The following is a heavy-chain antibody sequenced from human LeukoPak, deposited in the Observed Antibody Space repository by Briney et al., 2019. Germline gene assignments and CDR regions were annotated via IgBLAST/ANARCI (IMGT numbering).Heavy chain of an antibody. V-gene: IGHV3-30*03. CDR3: ATDRGWFFDN. J-gene: IGHJ4*02. D-gene: IGHD2-15*01. CDR2: ISHDGSEK. Sequence: GGSLRLSCVTSGFTFSNSGMHWVRQAPDTGLEWLAFISHDGSEKYFADSVKGRFTISRDNSKTTLYLQMNSLREEDTAMFYCATDRGWFFDNWGQGILVTVAS. CDR1: GFTFSNSG.